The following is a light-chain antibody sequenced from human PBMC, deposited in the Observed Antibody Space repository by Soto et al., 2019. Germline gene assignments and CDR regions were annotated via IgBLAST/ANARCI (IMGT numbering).Light chain of an antibody. CDR2: DAS. CDR3: QHYNSDPWT. J-gene: IGKJ1*01. Sequence: DIEMTQSPSTLSASVRDRVTITCRASQTIRRWLAWYQQRPGKAPKVLIYDASTLERGVPARFSGSGSETQFSLTISSLQPEDSATYYCQHYNSDPWTFGQGTKVEIK. CDR1: QTIRRW. V-gene: IGKV1-5*01.